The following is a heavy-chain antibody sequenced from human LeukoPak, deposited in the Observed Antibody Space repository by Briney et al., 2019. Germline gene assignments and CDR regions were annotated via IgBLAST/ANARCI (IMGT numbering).Heavy chain of an antibody. J-gene: IGHJ4*02. CDR3: AKDTPSPNNGFYHY. CDR2: VSHDGSNR. CDR1: GFTFSSSG. D-gene: IGHD1/OR15-1a*01. V-gene: IGHV3-30*18. Sequence: GRSLRLSCAASGFTFSSSGMHWVRQAPGKGLEWVSTVSHDGSNRYYGDSVKGRFIISRDNSRNTLYLRMNSLRAEDTAVYFCAKDTPSPNNGFYHYWGQGTLVTVSS.